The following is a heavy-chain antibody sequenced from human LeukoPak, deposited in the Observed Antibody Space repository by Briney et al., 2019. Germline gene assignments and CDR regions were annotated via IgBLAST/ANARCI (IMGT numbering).Heavy chain of an antibody. V-gene: IGHV4-39*02. D-gene: IGHD6-13*01. CDR1: GGSISSSSYY. Sequence: PSETLSLTCTVSGGSISSSSYYWGWIRQPPGKGLVWIGSIYYSGSTNYNPSLKSPVSISADTSQNHFYLKPSSVTAADPAVCYCASLKCSSWYSYFDYWGEGALVTVSS. CDR2: IYYSGST. J-gene: IGHJ4*02. CDR3: ASLKCSSWYSYFDY.